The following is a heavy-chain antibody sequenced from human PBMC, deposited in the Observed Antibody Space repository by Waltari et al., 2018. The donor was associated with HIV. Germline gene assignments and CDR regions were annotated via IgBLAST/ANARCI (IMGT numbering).Heavy chain of an antibody. J-gene: IGHJ5*02. Sequence: AESGGRLIQPGGSLGLYCPASNFSVSGKHVTWIRQAPGGSLEWVAVIYPDDPTHYADSVSGRFTISRAKSRTTVLLLMNGLFVDDTATYFCATGVRYYGPWGQGTRVTVSS. CDR1: NFSVSGKH. CDR2: IYPDDPT. CDR3: ATGVRYYGP. D-gene: IGHD3-10*01. V-gene: IGHV3-53*01.